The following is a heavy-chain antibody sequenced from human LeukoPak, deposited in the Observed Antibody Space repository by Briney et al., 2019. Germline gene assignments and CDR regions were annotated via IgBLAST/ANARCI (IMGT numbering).Heavy chain of an antibody. J-gene: IGHJ4*02. Sequence: SVKVSCKASGGTFSSYAISWLRQAPGQGLEWMGRIIPILGIANYAQKFQGRVTITADKSTSTACMELSSLRSEDTAVYYCARGGGDGYNSFDYWGQGTLVTVSS. CDR3: ARGGGDGYNSFDY. CDR1: GGTFSSYA. D-gene: IGHD5-24*01. CDR2: IIPILGIA. V-gene: IGHV1-69*04.